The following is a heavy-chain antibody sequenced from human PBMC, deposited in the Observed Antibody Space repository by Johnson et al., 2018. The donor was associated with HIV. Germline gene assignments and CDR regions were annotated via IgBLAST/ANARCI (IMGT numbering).Heavy chain of an antibody. J-gene: IGHJ3*02. CDR2: ISGSGGST. Sequence: VQLVESGGGLVQPGGSLRLSCAASGFTFSSYAMSWVRQAPGKGLEWVSAISGSGGSTYYADSVKGRFTISRDNSKNTLYLQMNSLRAEDTAVYYCAKDGRVGATLMSTGDDAFDIWGQGTMVTVSS. D-gene: IGHD1-26*01. CDR3: AKDGRVGATLMSTGDDAFDI. CDR1: GFTFSSYA. V-gene: IGHV3-23*04.